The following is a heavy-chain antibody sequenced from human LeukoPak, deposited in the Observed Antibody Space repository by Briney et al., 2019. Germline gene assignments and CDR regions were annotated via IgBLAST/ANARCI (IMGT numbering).Heavy chain of an antibody. CDR2: INPSDGST. CDR1: GYTFTNYF. V-gene: IGHV1-46*01. CDR3: ARDGQNDYGGDSGFDS. J-gene: IGHJ4*02. D-gene: IGHD4-23*01. Sequence: ASVKVSCKASGYTFTNYFLNWGRQAPGQGLEWMGLINPSDGSTNYAQKFQDRVTVTRDRSTSTVYMEVSSLRSEETAVYYCARDGQNDYGGDSGFDSWGQGTLVTVSS.